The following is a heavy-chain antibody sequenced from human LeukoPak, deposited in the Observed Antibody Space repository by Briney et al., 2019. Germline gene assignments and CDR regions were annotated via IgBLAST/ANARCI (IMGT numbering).Heavy chain of an antibody. Sequence: PGGSLRLSCAASGFTFSSYTMHWVRQAPGKGLEWVSSIRSSDNYIHYADAVKGRFTLSRDNAKSSLFLQMNSLRAEDTAVYYCARDAAIVVDLWSAFDIWGQGTMVIVSS. CDR3: ARDAAIVVDLWSAFDI. D-gene: IGHD3-22*01. V-gene: IGHV3-21*06. CDR1: GFTFSSYT. CDR2: IRSSDNYI. J-gene: IGHJ3*02.